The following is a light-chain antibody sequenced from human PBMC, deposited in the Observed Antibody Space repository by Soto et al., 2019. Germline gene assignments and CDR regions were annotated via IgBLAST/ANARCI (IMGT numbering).Light chain of an antibody. J-gene: IGLJ2*01. CDR2: DVS. CDR3: CSYSGSDSVL. CDR1: SSDVGSYNY. Sequence: QSALTQPRSVSGSPGESVTISCSGTSSDVGSYNYVSWYQQYPGKAPKVLIYDVSERPSEVPVRFSGSKSGNTASLTISGLQAEDEAEYFCCSYSGSDSVLFGGVTKPTVL. V-gene: IGLV2-11*01.